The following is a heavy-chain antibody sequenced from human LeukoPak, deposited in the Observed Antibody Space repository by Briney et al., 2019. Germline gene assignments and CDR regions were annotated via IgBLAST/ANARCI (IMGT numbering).Heavy chain of an antibody. CDR2: IDPGNGRT. CDR1: GYTFTTYY. CDR3: ARDFRDVVEYFDY. Sequence: ASVKVSCKASGYTFTTYYMQWVRQAPGQGLEWMGVIDPGNGRTSYAQKFQGRVTMTRDTSTRTVYMELSSLKSEDTAVYYCARDFRDVVEYFDYWGQGTLVTVSS. V-gene: IGHV1-46*01. J-gene: IGHJ4*02. D-gene: IGHD5-12*01.